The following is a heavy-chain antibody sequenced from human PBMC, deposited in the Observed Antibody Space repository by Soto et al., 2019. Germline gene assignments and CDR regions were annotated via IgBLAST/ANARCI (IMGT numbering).Heavy chain of an antibody. CDR3: AKEDYDFWSGYLRYYYGMDV. Sequence: GGSLRLSCAASGFTFSSYAMSLIRQAQGKGLEWVSAISGSGGSTYYADSVKGRFTISRDNSKNTLYLQMNSLRAEDTAVYYCAKEDYDFWSGYLRYYYGMDVWGQGTTVTVSS. CDR2: ISGSGGST. CDR1: GFTFSSYA. J-gene: IGHJ6*02. D-gene: IGHD3-3*01. V-gene: IGHV3-23*01.